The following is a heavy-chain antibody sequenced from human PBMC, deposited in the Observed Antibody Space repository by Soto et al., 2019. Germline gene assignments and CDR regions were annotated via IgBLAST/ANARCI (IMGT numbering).Heavy chain of an antibody. Sequence: GGSLRLSCVASGFTFSSYGMHWVRQAPGKGLEWVAIISYDGSNTYYADSVKGRFTISRDNSKNTLYLQMNSLRAEDTSVFYCAKEGGLSGSYYISSSYYFDYWGQGTLVTVSS. J-gene: IGHJ4*02. CDR3: AKEGGLSGSYYISSSYYFDY. V-gene: IGHV3-30*18. D-gene: IGHD1-26*01. CDR1: GFTFSSYG. CDR2: ISYDGSNT.